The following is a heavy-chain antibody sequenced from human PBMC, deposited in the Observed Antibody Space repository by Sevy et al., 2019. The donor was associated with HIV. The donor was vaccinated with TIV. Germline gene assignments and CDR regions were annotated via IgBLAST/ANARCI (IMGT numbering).Heavy chain of an antibody. J-gene: IGHJ6*02. D-gene: IGHD2-15*01. V-gene: IGHV3-23*01. Sequence: GGSLRLSCAASGFTFSSYAMSWVRQAPGKGLEWVSAISGSGGSTYYADSVEGRFTISRDNSKNTLYLQMNSLRAEDTAVYYCAKDQEDIVVVVAAPGSMDVWGQGTTVTVSS. CDR1: GFTFSSYA. CDR3: AKDQEDIVVVVAAPGSMDV. CDR2: ISGSGGST.